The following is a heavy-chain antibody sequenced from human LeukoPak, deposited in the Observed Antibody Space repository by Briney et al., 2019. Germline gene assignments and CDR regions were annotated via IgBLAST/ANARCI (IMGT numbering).Heavy chain of an antibody. CDR3: ARRNRITMVRGKGRYFDY. CDR1: GGSFSGYY. Sequence: SETLSLTCAVYGGSFSGYYWSWIRQPPGKGLEWIGEINHSGSTNYNPPLKSRVAISVDTSKKQFSLKLSSVTAADTAVYYCARRNRITMVRGKGRYFDYWGQGTLVTVSS. CDR2: INHSGST. V-gene: IGHV4-34*01. J-gene: IGHJ4*02. D-gene: IGHD3-10*01.